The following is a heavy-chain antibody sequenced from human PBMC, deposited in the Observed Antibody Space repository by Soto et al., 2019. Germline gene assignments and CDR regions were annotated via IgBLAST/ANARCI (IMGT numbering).Heavy chain of an antibody. CDR1: GLTISNAW. J-gene: IGHJ6*02. CDR2: IKTNAEGGTT. CDR3: STGSVEGV. D-gene: IGHD2-15*01. V-gene: IGHV3-15*07. Sequence: EVQLVESGGGFIYPGGSLRLSCAASGLTISNAWMNWVRQAPGKGLEWVGRIKTNAEGGTTDYAAAVKGRFTVSRDDSRNTLYLQMNSLKTDDTAVYYCSTGSVEGVWGQGTTVTVS.